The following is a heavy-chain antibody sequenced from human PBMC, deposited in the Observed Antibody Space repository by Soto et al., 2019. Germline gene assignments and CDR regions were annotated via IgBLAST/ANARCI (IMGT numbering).Heavy chain of an antibody. Sequence: EVQLVESGGGLVQPGESLRLSCAASGFTFSRSDLHWVRQAPGKGLEWVSAIGTADDTYYTEYVRARFTIPRQNARNSFDLQMNILSSGDTAVYYCVREASSGAWNDWYFDLWGRGTLVTVSS. D-gene: IGHD6-19*01. CDR3: VREASSGAWNDWYFDL. V-gene: IGHV3-13*01. J-gene: IGHJ2*01. CDR2: IGTADDT. CDR1: GFTFSRSD.